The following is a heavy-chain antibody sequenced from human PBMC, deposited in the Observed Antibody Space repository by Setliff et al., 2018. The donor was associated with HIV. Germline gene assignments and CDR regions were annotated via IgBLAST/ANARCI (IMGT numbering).Heavy chain of an antibody. CDR3: ARLIHTGLLYFDY. CDR2: IYTSWTT. Sequence: SETLSLTCFVSGVSISGHFWGWIRQPPGKGLEWIGYIYTSWTTEYNPSLDSRVTISVDTSRDQFSLNLRSVTAADTALYFCARLIHTGLLYFDYWGLGMLVTVSS. V-gene: IGHV4-4*09. J-gene: IGHJ4*02. D-gene: IGHD2-8*02. CDR1: GVSISGHF.